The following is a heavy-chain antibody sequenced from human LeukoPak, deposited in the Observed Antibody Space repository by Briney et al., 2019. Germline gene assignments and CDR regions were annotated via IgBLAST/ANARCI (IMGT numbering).Heavy chain of an antibody. CDR3: ATYPKLGWYVDY. CDR1: GFTFSSYA. V-gene: IGHV3-23*01. CDR2: ISGSGGST. D-gene: IGHD6-19*01. Sequence: TGGSLRLSCAASGFTFSSYAMSWVRQAPGKGLEWVSAISGSGGSTYYADSVKGRFTISRDNSKNTLYLQMNSLRAEDTAVYYCATYPKLGWYVDYWGQGTLVTVSS. J-gene: IGHJ4*02.